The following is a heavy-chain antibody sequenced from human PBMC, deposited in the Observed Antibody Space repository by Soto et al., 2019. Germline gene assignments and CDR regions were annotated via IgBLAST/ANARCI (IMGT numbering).Heavy chain of an antibody. V-gene: IGHV4-59*01. J-gene: IGHJ4*02. CDR1: GGSISSYY. CDR3: ARAYGGGGICDHFDY. Sequence: PSETLSLTCTVSGGSISSYYWSWIRQPPGKGLEWIGYIYYSGSTNYNPSLKSRVTISVDTSKNQFSLKLSSVTAADTAVYYCARAYGGGGICDHFDYWGQGPLVTVSS. D-gene: IGHD2-15*01. CDR2: IYYSGST.